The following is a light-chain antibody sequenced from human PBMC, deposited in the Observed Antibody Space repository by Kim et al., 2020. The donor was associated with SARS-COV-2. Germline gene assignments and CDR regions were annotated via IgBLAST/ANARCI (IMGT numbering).Light chain of an antibody. V-gene: IGKV1-12*01. CDR1: QSIDSL. J-gene: IGKJ4*01. Sequence: DSVGYRVPITRRASQSIDSLLAWYQRRPGKAPNLRIYAASSLQSGVPSRFSGSGSGTELTLTISGLQPEDFATYYCQQANTFPVTYGGGTKVDIK. CDR2: AAS. CDR3: QQANTFPVT.